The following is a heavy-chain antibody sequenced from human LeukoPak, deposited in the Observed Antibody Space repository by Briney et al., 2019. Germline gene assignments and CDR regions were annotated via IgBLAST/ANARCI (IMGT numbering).Heavy chain of an antibody. Sequence: SVKVSCKASGGTFSSYAISWVRQAPGQGLEWMGGISPIFGTANYAQKFQGRVTITADESMSTAYMELSSLRSEDTAVYYCASSPDGGGYGYDYWGQGTLVTVSS. CDR2: ISPIFGTA. CDR1: GGTFSSYA. CDR3: ASSPDGGGYGYDY. J-gene: IGHJ4*02. D-gene: IGHD5-18*01. V-gene: IGHV1-69*13.